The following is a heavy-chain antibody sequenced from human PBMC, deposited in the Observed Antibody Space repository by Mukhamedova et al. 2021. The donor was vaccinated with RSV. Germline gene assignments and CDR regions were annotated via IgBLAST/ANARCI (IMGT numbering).Heavy chain of an antibody. CDR3: ARAPFGYSYGGAYYYYYMDV. D-gene: IGHD5-18*01. J-gene: IGHJ6*03. Sequence: GLEWMGRIIPIFGTANYAQKFQGRVTITADESTSTAYMELSSLRSEDTAVYYCARAPFGYSYGGAYYYYYMDVWGKGTTVTVSS. V-gene: IGHV1-69*15. CDR2: IIPIFGTA.